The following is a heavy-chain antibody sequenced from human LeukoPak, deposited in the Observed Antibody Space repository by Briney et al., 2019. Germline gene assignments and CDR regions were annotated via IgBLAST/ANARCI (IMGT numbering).Heavy chain of an antibody. Sequence: GESLKISCKGSGYSFTSYWIGWVRQMPGKGLEWMGIIYPGDSDTRYSPSFRGQVTISADKSISTAYLQWSSLKASDTAIYYCARQPASGTVFFDPWGQGTLVTVSS. CDR3: ARQPASGTVFFDP. D-gene: IGHD6-13*01. J-gene: IGHJ5*02. CDR1: GYSFTSYW. V-gene: IGHV5-51*01. CDR2: IYPGDSDT.